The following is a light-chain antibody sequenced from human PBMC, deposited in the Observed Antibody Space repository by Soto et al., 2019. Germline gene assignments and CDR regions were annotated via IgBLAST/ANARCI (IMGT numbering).Light chain of an antibody. CDR3: QQYGSSQTT. J-gene: IGKJ1*01. CDR2: GAS. CDR1: QSVINNY. Sequence: SVLTQSPGTLSLSPGERATLSCRASQSVINNYLAWYQQKPGQAPRLLIYGASNRATGIPDRFSGSGSGTDFTLTISRLEPEDFAVYYCQQYGSSQTTFGQGTKVDIK. V-gene: IGKV3-20*01.